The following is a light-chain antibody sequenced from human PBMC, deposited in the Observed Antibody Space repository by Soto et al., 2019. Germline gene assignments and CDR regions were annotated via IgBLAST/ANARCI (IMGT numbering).Light chain of an antibody. V-gene: IGLV2-14*01. Sequence: QSALTQPASVSGSPGQSITISCTGTSSDVGGYNYVSWYQQHPGKAPKLMIYEVSNRPSGVSNRFSGSKSGNTASLTISGLQADEEADYYCSSYTSSSTLVFGGGTKLTVL. CDR2: EVS. J-gene: IGLJ2*01. CDR1: SSDVGGYNY. CDR3: SSYTSSSTLV.